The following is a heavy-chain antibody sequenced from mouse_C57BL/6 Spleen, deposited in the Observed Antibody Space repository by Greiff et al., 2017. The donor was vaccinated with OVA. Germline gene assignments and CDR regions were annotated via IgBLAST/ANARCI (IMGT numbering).Heavy chain of an antibody. CDR1: GYTFTSYW. D-gene: IGHD2-4*01. CDR2: IDPSDSYT. J-gene: IGHJ2*01. V-gene: IGHV1-50*01. CDR3: ARRGLRGGDFDY. Sequence: QVQLQQPGAELVKPGASVKLSCKASGYTFTSYWMQWVKQRPGQGLEWIGEIDPSDSYTNYNQKFKGKATLTVDTSSSTAYMQLSSLTSEDSAVYYCARRGLRGGDFDYWGQGTTLTVSS.